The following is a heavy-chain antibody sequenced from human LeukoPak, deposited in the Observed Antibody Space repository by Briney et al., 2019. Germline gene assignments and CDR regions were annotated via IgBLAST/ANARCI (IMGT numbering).Heavy chain of an antibody. V-gene: IGHV3-23*01. J-gene: IGHJ3*02. CDR1: GFTFSSSA. CDR2: ISGSGGGT. D-gene: IGHD3-10*01. Sequence: GGSLRLSCAVSGFTFSSSAMSWVRQAPGKGLEWVSAISGSGGGTYYADSVKGRFTISRHNSKNTLYLQMNSLRAEDTAVYYCARMVRGVNDAFDIWGQGTMVTVSS. CDR3: ARMVRGVNDAFDI.